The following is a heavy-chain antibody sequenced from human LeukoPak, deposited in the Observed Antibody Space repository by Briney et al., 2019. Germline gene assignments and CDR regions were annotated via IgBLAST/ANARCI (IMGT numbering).Heavy chain of an antibody. CDR3: ARFSGSYAFWFDP. J-gene: IGHJ5*02. Sequence: SETLSLTCTVSGGSISSYYWSWIRQPPGKGLEWIGYIYYSGSTNYNPSLKSRVTISVDTSKNQFSLKLSSVTAADTAVYYCARFSGSYAFWFDPWGQGTLVTVSS. CDR2: IYYSGST. CDR1: GGSISSYY. D-gene: IGHD1-26*01. V-gene: IGHV4-59*01.